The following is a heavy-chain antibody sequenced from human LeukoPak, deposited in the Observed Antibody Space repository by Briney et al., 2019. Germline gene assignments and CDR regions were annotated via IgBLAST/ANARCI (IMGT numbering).Heavy chain of an antibody. CDR1: GFTFSNYW. D-gene: IGHD5-24*01. J-gene: IGHJ4*02. Sequence: GGSLRLSCAGSGFTFSNYWMHWVRQVPGKGLVWVSRIYRDGSNTDYADSVKGRFIISRDNVKNTLYLQMNSLRADDTAVCYCARDGDAYNFDFWGQGALVTVSS. CDR3: ARDGDAYNFDF. V-gene: IGHV3-74*01. CDR2: IYRDGSNT.